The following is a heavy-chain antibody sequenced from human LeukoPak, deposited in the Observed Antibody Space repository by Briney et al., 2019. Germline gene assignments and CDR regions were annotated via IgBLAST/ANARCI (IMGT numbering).Heavy chain of an antibody. D-gene: IGHD3-16*02. CDR3: ARAPGGYDYVWGSYRYAPFDY. CDR2: IYYSGST. V-gene: IGHV4-59*01. J-gene: IGHJ4*02. Sequence: PSETLSLTCTVSGGSITGYHWSWIRQPPGKGLEWIGYIYYSGSTNYNPSLKSRVTISVDTSKNQFSLKLSSVTAADTAVYYCARAPGGYDYVWGSYRYAPFDYWGQGTLVTVSS. CDR1: GGSITGYH.